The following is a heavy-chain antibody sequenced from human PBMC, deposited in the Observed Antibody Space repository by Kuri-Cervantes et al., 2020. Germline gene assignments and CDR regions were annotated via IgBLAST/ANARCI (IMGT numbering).Heavy chain of an antibody. Sequence: GESLKISCAASGFTFSSYWMSWVRQAPGKGLEWVAVIWYDGSNKYYADSVKGRFTISRDNSKNTLYLQMNSLRAEDTAVYYCARASEEGAFDYWGQGTLVTVSS. CDR3: ARASEEGAFDY. J-gene: IGHJ4*02. CDR2: IWYDGSNK. D-gene: IGHD3-16*01. V-gene: IGHV3-33*08. CDR1: GFTFSSYW.